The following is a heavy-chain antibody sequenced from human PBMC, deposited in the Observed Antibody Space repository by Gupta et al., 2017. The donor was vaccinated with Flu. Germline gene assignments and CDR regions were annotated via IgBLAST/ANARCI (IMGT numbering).Heavy chain of an antibody. J-gene: IGHJ4*02. V-gene: IGHV4-39*01. CDR3: ARHFVGYGTGGTCYDENDH. CDR1: GGSINRNSYY. CDR2: IYYSGNT. Sequence: QLQLQESGPGLVKPSETLSLTCIVSGGSINRNSYYWGWIRQPPGKGLEWIESIYYSGNTYYNPSLKRRVTIAVDTSKNQVSLKLSSVTAAETAMYYCARHFVGYGTGGTCYDENDHWGQGTLVTVSS. D-gene: IGHD2-15*01.